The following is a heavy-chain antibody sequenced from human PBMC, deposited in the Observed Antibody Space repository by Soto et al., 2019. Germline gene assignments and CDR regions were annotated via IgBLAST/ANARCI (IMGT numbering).Heavy chain of an antibody. D-gene: IGHD6-13*01. Sequence: GGSLRLSCAASGFTFSSSAVHWVRAAMHWVRQAPGKGLEWVASISYDGNLKYSADSVKGRFTISRDNSKNTLYLQMNSLRSEDTAVYYCARFWGPITAAVDDYWGPGTLVTVSS. CDR1: GFTFSSSA. CDR3: ARFWGPITAAVDDY. V-gene: IGHV3-30*03. CDR2: ISYDGNLK. J-gene: IGHJ4*02.